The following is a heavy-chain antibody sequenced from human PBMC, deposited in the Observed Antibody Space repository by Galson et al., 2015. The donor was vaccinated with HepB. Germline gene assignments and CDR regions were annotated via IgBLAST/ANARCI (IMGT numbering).Heavy chain of an antibody. D-gene: IGHD3-10*01. V-gene: IGHV3-15*01. Sequence: SLRLSCAASGFTFTNAWMNWVRQAPGKGLEWVGRIKGKADGGTIDYAAPLKDRFTISRDDSKSTLYLHMNSLEIDDTAVYFCVLEGLWVGEYYGWFDPWGQGTLVTVSS. CDR1: GFTFTNAW. J-gene: IGHJ5*02. CDR3: VLEGLWVGEYYGWFDP. CDR2: IKGKADGGTI.